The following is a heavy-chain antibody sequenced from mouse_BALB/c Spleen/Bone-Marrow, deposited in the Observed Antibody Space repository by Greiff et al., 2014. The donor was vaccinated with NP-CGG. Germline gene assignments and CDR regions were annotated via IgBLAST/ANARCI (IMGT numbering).Heavy chain of an antibody. J-gene: IGHJ4*01. D-gene: IGHD4-1*01. V-gene: IGHV1-9*01. Sequence: QVQLKESGGEVMKPGASGKISCKATGYTFSSYWVEWGKQRPGHGLEWIGEILPGSGNIYFNEKFKGRATFTADTSSTTAYMQLSSLTSEDSAVYYCARGDWDFAMDYWGQGTSVTVSS. CDR2: ILPGSGNI. CDR3: ARGDWDFAMDY. CDR1: GYTFSSYW.